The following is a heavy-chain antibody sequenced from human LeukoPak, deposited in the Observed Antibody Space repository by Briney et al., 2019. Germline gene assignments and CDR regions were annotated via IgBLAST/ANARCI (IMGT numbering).Heavy chain of an antibody. Sequence: SETLSLTCTVSGGSISSYYWSWIRQPPGKGLEWIGYIYYSGSTNYNPSLKSRVTISVDTSKNQFSLKLSSVTAADTAVYYCARGLYSSSSAAVTFDYWGQGTLVTVSS. V-gene: IGHV4-59*01. D-gene: IGHD6-6*01. CDR2: IYYSGST. J-gene: IGHJ4*02. CDR3: ARGLYSSSSAAVTFDY. CDR1: GGSISSYY.